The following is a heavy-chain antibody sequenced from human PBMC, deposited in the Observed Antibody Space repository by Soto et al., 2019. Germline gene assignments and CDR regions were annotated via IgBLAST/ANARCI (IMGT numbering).Heavy chain of an antibody. V-gene: IGHV3-7*01. D-gene: IGHD5-18*01. CDR1: GFTFSSYW. CDR3: ARERVGYSYGYYYHCMDV. CDR2: IKQDGSEK. J-gene: IGHJ6*02. Sequence: EVQLVESGGGLVQPGGSLRLSCAASGFTFSSYWMSWVRQAPGKGLEWVANIKQDGSEKYYVDSVKGRFTISRDNAKNSLYLQMNSMGAEDTAVYYCARERVGYSYGYYYHCMDVWGQGTTVTVSS.